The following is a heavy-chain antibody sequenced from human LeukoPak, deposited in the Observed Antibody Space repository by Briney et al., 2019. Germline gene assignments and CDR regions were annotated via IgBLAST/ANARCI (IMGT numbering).Heavy chain of an antibody. CDR1: GGTFSSYA. CDR2: IIPIFGTA. Sequence: ASVKVSCKASGGTFSSYAISWVRQAPGQRLEWMGGIIPIFGTANYAQKFQGRITITTDESTSTAYMELSSLRSEDTAVYYCARQLEPRYYYYYMDVWGKGTTVTVSS. D-gene: IGHD1-1*01. J-gene: IGHJ6*03. V-gene: IGHV1-69*05. CDR3: ARQLEPRYYYYYMDV.